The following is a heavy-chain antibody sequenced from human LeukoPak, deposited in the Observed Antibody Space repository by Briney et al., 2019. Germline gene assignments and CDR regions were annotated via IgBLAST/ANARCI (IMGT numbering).Heavy chain of an antibody. V-gene: IGHV1-46*01. CDR3: ARVWFGELHNPRFDY. CDR2: INPSGGST. Sequence: GASVKVSCKASGYTFTSYYMHWVRQAPGQGLEWMGIINPSGGSTSYAQKFQGRVTMTRDMSTSTVYMELSSLRSDDTAVYYCARVWFGELHNPRFDYWGQGTLVTVSS. D-gene: IGHD3-10*01. J-gene: IGHJ4*02. CDR1: GYTFTSYY.